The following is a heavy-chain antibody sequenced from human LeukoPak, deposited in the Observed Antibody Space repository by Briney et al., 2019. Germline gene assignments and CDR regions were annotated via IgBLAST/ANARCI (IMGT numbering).Heavy chain of an antibody. D-gene: IGHD1-26*01. J-gene: IGHJ4*02. CDR2: ISWNSGSI. CDR3: AKEIIVGATGYFDY. Sequence: GRSLRLSCAASGFTFDDYAMHWVRQAPGKGLEWVSGISWNSGSIGYVDSVKGRFTISRDNAKNSLYLQMNSLRAEDTALYYCAKEIIVGATGYFDYWGQGTLVTVSS. V-gene: IGHV3-9*01. CDR1: GFTFDDYA.